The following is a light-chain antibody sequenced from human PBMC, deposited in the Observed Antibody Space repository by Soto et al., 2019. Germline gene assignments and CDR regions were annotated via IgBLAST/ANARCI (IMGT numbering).Light chain of an antibody. J-gene: IGKJ1*01. Sequence: EIVMTQSPDTVSVSPGEGAELSFRASQSVGSRVAWYQQKFGQPPRLLIYETSTRANGIPDRFSGSGSGTDFTLAISRLEPEDFAVYYCQQYDSSTWTFGQGTKVDIK. V-gene: IGKV3-20*01. CDR1: QSVGSR. CDR2: ETS. CDR3: QQYDSSTWT.